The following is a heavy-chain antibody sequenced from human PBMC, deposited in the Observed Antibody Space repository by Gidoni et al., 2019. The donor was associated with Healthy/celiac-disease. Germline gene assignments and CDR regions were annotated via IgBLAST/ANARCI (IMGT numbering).Heavy chain of an antibody. CDR1: CSTFTSSG. CDR2: ISAYNGNT. J-gene: IGHJ6*02. CDR3: ARDLGGGRRSYYYYGMDV. V-gene: IGHV1-18*01. D-gene: IGHD2-15*01. Sequence: VQIVQSGAEVQKPEGSVTVSLKASCSTFTSSGSSWVRQATGQGLEWMGWISAYNGNTNYAQKLQGRVTMTTETSTSTAYMELRSLRSDDTAVYYCARDLGGGRRSYYYYGMDVWGQGTTVTVSS.